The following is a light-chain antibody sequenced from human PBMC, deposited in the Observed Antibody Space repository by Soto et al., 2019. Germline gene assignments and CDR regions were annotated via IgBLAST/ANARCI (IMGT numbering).Light chain of an antibody. Sequence: EIVLTQSPGTLSLSPGERATLSCRASQSVSSYLAWYQQKPGQAPRLLIYGASSRANGMPDRFSGSGSGTDFTITISRLETEDSAVYYCQQYGSSPETFGQGPHVDIK. CDR1: QSVSSY. J-gene: IGKJ1*01. CDR3: QQYGSSPET. V-gene: IGKV3-20*01. CDR2: GAS.